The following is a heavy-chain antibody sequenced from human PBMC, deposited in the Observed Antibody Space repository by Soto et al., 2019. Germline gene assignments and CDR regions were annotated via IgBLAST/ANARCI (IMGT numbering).Heavy chain of an antibody. V-gene: IGHV3-30*18. CDR3: AKDTEAGSFDY. Sequence: QVQLVESGGGVAQPGRSLRLSCAASGFTFSSYGMHWVRQAPGKGLEWVAVISYDGSNKYYADSVKGRFTISRDNSKNTLYLQMNSLRAEDTAVYYCAKDTEAGSFDYWGQGTLVTVSS. D-gene: IGHD6-19*01. CDR1: GFTFSSYG. J-gene: IGHJ4*02. CDR2: ISYDGSNK.